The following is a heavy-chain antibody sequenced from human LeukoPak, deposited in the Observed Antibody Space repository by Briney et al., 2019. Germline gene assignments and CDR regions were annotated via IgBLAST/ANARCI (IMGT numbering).Heavy chain of an antibody. CDR2: ISGSGGST. CDR3: AKTRGYCTNGVCYYFDY. D-gene: IGHD2-8*01. CDR1: GFTFSDYA. V-gene: IGHV3-23*01. Sequence: GGSLRLSCAASGFTFSDYAMSWVRQAPGKGLEWVSAISGSGGSTYYADSVKGRFTISRDNSKNTLYLQMNSLRAEDTAVYYCAKTRGYCTNGVCYYFDYWGQGTLVTVSS. J-gene: IGHJ4*02.